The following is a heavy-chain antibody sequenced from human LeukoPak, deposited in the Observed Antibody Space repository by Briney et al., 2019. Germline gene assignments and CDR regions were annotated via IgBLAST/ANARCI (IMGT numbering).Heavy chain of an antibody. CDR3: ARGETSSYDY. CDR1: GFTVSINY. J-gene: IGHJ4*02. CDR2: IYSGGNT. D-gene: IGHD2-2*01. V-gene: IGHV3-53*01. Sequence: GGSLRLSCAASGFTVSINYMSWVRQAPGKGLEWVSVIYSGGNTYYADSVKGRFTISRDNSKNTVYLQMNSLRAEDTAVYYCARGETSSYDYWGQGIPVTVSS.